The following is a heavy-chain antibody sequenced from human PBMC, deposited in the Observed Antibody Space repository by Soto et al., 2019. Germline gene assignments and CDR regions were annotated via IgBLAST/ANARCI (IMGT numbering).Heavy chain of an antibody. CDR2: IGDNGLST. V-gene: IGHV3-23*01. Sequence: EVQLLESGGGLVQPGESLTLSCAASGFTFSGSAMNWVRQAPGKGLEWVSAIGDNGLSTYYADYVKGRFTISRDNSKNMLYLQMNSLRADDTAVYYWATYRQTRMTSEFWGQGALVTVST. D-gene: IGHD4-17*01. J-gene: IGHJ4*02. CDR3: ATYRQTRMTSEF. CDR1: GFTFSGSA.